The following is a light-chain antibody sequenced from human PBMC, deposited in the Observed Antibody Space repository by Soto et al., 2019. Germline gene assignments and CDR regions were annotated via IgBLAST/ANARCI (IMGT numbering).Light chain of an antibody. V-gene: IGLV1-51*01. CDR2: DDN. CDR3: GSWDSSLSAYV. J-gene: IGLJ1*01. CDR1: SSNIGGNS. Sequence: QSVLTQPASVSAAPGQKVTISCSGSSSNIGGNSVSWYQHLPGTAPKLLIYDDNKRPSGIPDRFSGSKSGTSATLGITGFQTGDEADYYCGSWDSSLSAYVFGTGTKVTV.